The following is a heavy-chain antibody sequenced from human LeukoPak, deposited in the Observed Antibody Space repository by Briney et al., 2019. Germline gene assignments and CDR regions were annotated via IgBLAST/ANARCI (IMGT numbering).Heavy chain of an antibody. CDR2: IWYDGSNK. CDR3: ARGGGYSYGTGGTFDY. V-gene: IGHV3-33*01. J-gene: IGHJ4*02. D-gene: IGHD5-18*01. Sequence: PGGSLRLSCAASGFTFSSYGMHWVRQAPGKGLEWVAVIWYDGSNKYYADSVKGRFTISRDNSKNTLYLQMNSLRAEDTAVYYCARGGGYSYGTGGTFDYWGQGTLVTVSS. CDR1: GFTFSSYG.